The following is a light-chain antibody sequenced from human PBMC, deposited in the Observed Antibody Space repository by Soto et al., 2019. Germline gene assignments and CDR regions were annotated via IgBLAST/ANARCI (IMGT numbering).Light chain of an antibody. CDR3: QQYENLPRT. CDR2: GAS. J-gene: IGKJ3*01. Sequence: DIQMTQSPSSLSASVGDRVTISCQASQDISNYLNWYQQRPGKAPELLIYGASSLETGVPSRFSGSGSGSDFTFTISSLQPEDIATYYCQQYENLPRTFGPGTKVDIK. V-gene: IGKV1-33*01. CDR1: QDISNY.